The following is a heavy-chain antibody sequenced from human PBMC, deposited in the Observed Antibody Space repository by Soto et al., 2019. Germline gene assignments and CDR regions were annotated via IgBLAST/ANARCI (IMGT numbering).Heavy chain of an antibody. J-gene: IGHJ4*02. V-gene: IGHV1-18*01. D-gene: IGHD2-21*02. Sequence: ASVKVSCKASGYTFTAYCFNWARQAPGQGLEWMGWISVYTGNTNYAQNLQGRVTMTTDTSTRTAYMELRGLRSDDTAVYYCARGRAYCGGDCYLLDYWGQGTPVTVSS. CDR2: ISVYTGNT. CDR3: ARGRAYCGGDCYLLDY. CDR1: GYTFTAYC.